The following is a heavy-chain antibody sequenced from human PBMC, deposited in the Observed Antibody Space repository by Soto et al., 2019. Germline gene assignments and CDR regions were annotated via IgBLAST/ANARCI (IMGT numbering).Heavy chain of an antibody. Sequence: GGSLRLSCAVSGFNFRSSPMSWVRRAPGKGLEWVSGINGGDDSEHYAESVKGRFTVSRESAKNSLYLQMNSLTAGDTAVYYCAKGPHSASGYYYMGVWGKGTTVTVSS. CDR1: GFNFRSSP. D-gene: IGHD3-10*01. CDR3: AKGPHSASGYYYMGV. CDR2: INGGDDSE. J-gene: IGHJ6*03. V-gene: IGHV3-23*01.